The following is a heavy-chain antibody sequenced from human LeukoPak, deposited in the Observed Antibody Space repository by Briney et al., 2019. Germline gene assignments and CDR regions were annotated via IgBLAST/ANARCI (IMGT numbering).Heavy chain of an antibody. J-gene: IGHJ3*02. V-gene: IGHV4-59*01. D-gene: IGHD3-22*01. CDR2: IYYNGNT. Sequence: PSETLSLTCTVSGGSISSYYWSWIRQPPGKGLEWIGYIYYNGNTNYNPSLKNRVTITVDRSKNEFSLKLNSVTAADTAVYFCARGGPSSSGYAGDGFDIWGQGTMVTVSS. CDR1: GGSISSYY. CDR3: ARGGPSSSGYAGDGFDI.